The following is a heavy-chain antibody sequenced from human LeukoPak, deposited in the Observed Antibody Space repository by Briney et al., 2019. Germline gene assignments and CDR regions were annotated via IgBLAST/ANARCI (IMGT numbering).Heavy chain of an antibody. CDR2: MNPNSGNT. J-gene: IGHJ4*02. Sequence: ASVKVSCKASGYTFTSYDISRVRQATGQGLEWMEWMNPNSGNTGYAQKFQGRVTMTRNTSISTAYMELSSLRSEDTAVYYCASRRVGSSSPRSFDYWGQGTLVTVSS. V-gene: IGHV1-8*01. CDR1: GYTFTSYD. D-gene: IGHD6-13*01. CDR3: ASRRVGSSSPRSFDY.